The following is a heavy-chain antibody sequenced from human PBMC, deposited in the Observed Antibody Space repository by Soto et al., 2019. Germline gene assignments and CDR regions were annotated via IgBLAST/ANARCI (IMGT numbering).Heavy chain of an antibody. CDR2: IYYSGST. Sequence: QLQLQESGPGLVKPSETLSLTCTVSGGSISSSSYYWGWIRQPPGKGLEWIGSIYYSGSTYYNPSLKSRVTISVDTSKNQFSLKLSSVTAADTAVYYCASNSVVVVAATPYFQHWGQSTLVTVSS. CDR1: GGSISSSSYY. V-gene: IGHV4-39*01. J-gene: IGHJ1*01. CDR3: ASNSVVVVAATPYFQH. D-gene: IGHD2-15*01.